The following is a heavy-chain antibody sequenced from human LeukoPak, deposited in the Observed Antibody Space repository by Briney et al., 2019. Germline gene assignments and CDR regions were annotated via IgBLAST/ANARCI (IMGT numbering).Heavy chain of an antibody. CDR3: ARVATCGSGSYCPDY. V-gene: IGHV3-7*01. Sequence: GGSLRLSCAASGFSFTSYWMSWVRQAPGKGLEWVANIIQDGSEKYYVDSVKGRFTISRDNAKISLYLQLNSLRAEDTAVYYCARVATCGSGSYCPDYWGQGTLVTVSS. CDR1: GFSFTSYW. J-gene: IGHJ4*02. D-gene: IGHD3-10*01. CDR2: IIQDGSEK.